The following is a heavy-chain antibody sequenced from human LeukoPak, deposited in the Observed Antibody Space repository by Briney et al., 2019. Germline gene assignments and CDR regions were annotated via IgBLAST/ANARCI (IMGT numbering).Heavy chain of an antibody. Sequence: GASVKVSCKASGYTFTGYYMHWVRQAPGQGLEWMGWVNPNSGGTNYAQKFQGRVTMTRDTSISTAYMELSGLRSDDTAVYYCARAAAAGTDFDYWGQGTLVTVSS. CDR2: VNPNSGGT. V-gene: IGHV1-2*02. CDR1: GYTFTGYY. D-gene: IGHD6-13*01. J-gene: IGHJ4*02. CDR3: ARAAAAGTDFDY.